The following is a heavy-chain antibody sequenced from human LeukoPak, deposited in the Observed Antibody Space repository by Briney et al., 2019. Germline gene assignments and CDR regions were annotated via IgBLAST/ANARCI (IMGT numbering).Heavy chain of an antibody. V-gene: IGHV4-59*01. J-gene: IGHJ3*02. CDR1: GGSISSYY. CDR3: AGGYANHDAFDI. CDR2: IYYSGST. D-gene: IGHD1-1*01. Sequence: SETLSLTCTVSGGSISSYYWSWIRQPPGKGLEWIGYIYYSGSTNYNPSLKSRVTISVDTSKNQFSLKLSSVTAADTAVYYCAGGYANHDAFDIWGQGTVVTVSS.